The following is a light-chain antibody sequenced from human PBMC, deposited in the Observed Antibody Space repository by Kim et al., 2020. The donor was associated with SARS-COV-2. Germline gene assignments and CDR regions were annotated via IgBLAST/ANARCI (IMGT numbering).Light chain of an antibody. CDR2: DAS. Sequence: VSLGEIVTRSCRASQSIGTELAWFQLKPGEAPRLLIFDASTRAADLPGRFTGSGSGTDFTLTISALQSDDFATYYCQQYKSRPPYTFGQGTKLEI. CDR1: QSIGTE. V-gene: IGKV3-15*01. CDR3: QQYKSRPPYT. J-gene: IGKJ2*01.